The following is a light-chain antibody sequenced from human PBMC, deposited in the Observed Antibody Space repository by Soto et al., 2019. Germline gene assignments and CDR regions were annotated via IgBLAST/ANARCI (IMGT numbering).Light chain of an antibody. Sequence: DIQMTQSPSTLSGSVGDRVTITCRASHTISSWLAWYQQKPGKAPKLLIYKASTLKSGVPSRFSGSGSGTEFTLTISSLQPDDFATYYCQHYNSYSEAFGQGTTVESK. CDR3: QHYNSYSEA. J-gene: IGKJ1*01. CDR1: HTISSW. CDR2: KAS. V-gene: IGKV1-5*03.